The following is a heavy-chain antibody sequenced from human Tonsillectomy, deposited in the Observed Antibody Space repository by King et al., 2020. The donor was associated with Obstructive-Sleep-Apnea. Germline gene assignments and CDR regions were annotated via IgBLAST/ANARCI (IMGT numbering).Heavy chain of an antibody. D-gene: IGHD1-1*01. Sequence: VQLVESGGGLVQPGGSLRLSCAASGFTFSSYAMSWVRQAPGKGLGWVSGISGSGDSTYYADSVKGRFTISRDNSKNTLYVQMNSLRAEDTAVYYCAKEGGVSTTGYYYYGLDVWGQGTTVTVSS. CDR2: ISGSGDST. CDR3: AKEGGVSTTGYYYYGLDV. J-gene: IGHJ6*02. CDR1: GFTFSSYA. V-gene: IGHV3-23*04.